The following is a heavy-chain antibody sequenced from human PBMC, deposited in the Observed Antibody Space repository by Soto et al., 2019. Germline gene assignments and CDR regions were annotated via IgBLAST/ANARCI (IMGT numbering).Heavy chain of an antibody. CDR1: GFSLSTSGVG. CDR2: IYWDDDK. D-gene: IGHD6-6*01. V-gene: IGHV2-5*02. Sequence: QITLKESGPTLVKPTQTLTLTCTFSGFSLSTSGVGVGWIRQPPGKALEWLALIYWDDDKRYSPSLNSRLTITKDTAKNQVVLTMTNMDPVDTAACYWAHSRPPRLLDYWGQGTLVTGSS. CDR3: AHSRPPRLLDY. J-gene: IGHJ4*02.